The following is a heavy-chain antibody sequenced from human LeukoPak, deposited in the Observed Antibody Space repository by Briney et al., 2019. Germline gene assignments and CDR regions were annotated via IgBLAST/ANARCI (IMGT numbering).Heavy chain of an antibody. CDR1: GFTLSSYW. D-gene: IGHD3-10*01. Sequence: GGSLRLPCAASGFTLSSYWMHWVRQAPGKGPVWVSRINSDGRSTIYADSVKGRFTISRDNAKNTLYLQMNSLRAEDTAVYYCARATGETRYYGMDVWGKGTTVTVSS. J-gene: IGHJ6*04. CDR2: INSDGRST. CDR3: ARATGETRYYGMDV. V-gene: IGHV3-74*01.